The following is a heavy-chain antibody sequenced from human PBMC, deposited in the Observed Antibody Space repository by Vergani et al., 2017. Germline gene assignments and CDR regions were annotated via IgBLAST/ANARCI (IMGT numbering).Heavy chain of an antibody. V-gene: IGHV1-69-2*01. CDR2: VDPEDGET. Sequence: EVQLVQSGAEVKKPGATVKISCKVSGYTFTDYYMHWVQQAPGKGLEWMGLVDPEDGETIYAEKFQGRVTITADTYTDTAYMELSSLRSEDTAVYYCATWRGRLKGDYDILNGSRYGMDVWGQGTTVTVSS. CDR3: ATWRGRLKGDYDILNGSRYGMDV. D-gene: IGHD3-9*01. CDR1: GYTFTDYY. J-gene: IGHJ6*02.